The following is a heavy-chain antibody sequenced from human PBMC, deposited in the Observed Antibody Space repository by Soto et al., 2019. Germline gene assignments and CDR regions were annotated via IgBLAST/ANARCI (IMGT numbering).Heavy chain of an antibody. V-gene: IGHV4-34*01. CDR1: GGSFSAYY. J-gene: IGHJ4*02. D-gene: IGHD3-22*01. CDR2: INHSGGT. Sequence: AETLSLTCAVYGGSFSAYYWSWIRQPPGKGLEWIGEINHSGGTSYNPSLKSRVTISVDTSKSQFSLKLTSVTAADRAVYYCARGSVDTGDSSGFCEYWGEGTPVSVSS. CDR3: ARGSVDTGDSSGFCEY.